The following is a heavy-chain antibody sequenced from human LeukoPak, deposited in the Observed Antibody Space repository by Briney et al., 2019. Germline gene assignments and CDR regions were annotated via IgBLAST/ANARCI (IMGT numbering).Heavy chain of an antibody. CDR2: IYYSGST. J-gene: IGHJ5*02. Sequence: SETLSLTCTVSGGSISSYYWSWIRQPPGKGLEWIGYIYYSGSTNYNPSLKSRVTISVDTSKNQFSLKLSSVTAADTAVYYCAAQYGSSWYNWFDPWGQGTLVTVSS. CDR1: GGSISSYY. D-gene: IGHD6-13*01. V-gene: IGHV4-59*08. CDR3: AAQYGSSWYNWFDP.